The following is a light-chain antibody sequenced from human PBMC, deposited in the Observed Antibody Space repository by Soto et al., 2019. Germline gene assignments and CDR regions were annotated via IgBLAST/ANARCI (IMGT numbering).Light chain of an antibody. V-gene: IGKV4-1*01. CDR1: QSVLYSSNNKNC. CDR3: QQYYTTPYT. J-gene: IGKJ2*01. CDR2: CAS. Sequence: DIVMTQSPDSLAVSLGERATVNCKSSQSVLYSSNNKNCLAWYQQKPGQPPKLLIYCASTREFGVPDRFSGSGSGTDFTLTISRLQAEDVAVYYCQQYYTTPYTFGQGTKLEIK.